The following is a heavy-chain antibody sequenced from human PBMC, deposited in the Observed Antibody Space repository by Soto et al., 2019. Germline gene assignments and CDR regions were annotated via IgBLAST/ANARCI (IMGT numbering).Heavy chain of an antibody. Sequence: ASVKVSCKASGYTFTNYEINWVRQATGQGLEWMGWMNPGSGNTGYAHKFQGRVTMTRNISISAAYMELSRLGSDDTAIYYCARMESRGSLNWFDPWGQGTMVTLSS. CDR2: MNPGSGNT. CDR3: ARMESRGSLNWFDP. V-gene: IGHV1-8*01. D-gene: IGHD3-10*01. CDR1: GYTFTNYE. J-gene: IGHJ5*02.